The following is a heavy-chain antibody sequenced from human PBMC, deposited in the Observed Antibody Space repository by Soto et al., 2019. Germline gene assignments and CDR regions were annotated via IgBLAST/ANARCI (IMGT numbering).Heavy chain of an antibody. D-gene: IGHD3-9*01. CDR2: VRSETYGGST. CDR1: GFVFGDYA. CDR3: TRGRGTSDWYADY. V-gene: IGHV3-49*04. J-gene: IGHJ4*02. Sequence: PGGSLRLSCSASGFVFGDYAVTWVRQAPGKGLEWVGVVRSETYGGSTEYAASVKGRFRISRDDSESIAYLQMTGLKTEDTAVYYCTRGRGTSDWYADYWGKGILVTVSS.